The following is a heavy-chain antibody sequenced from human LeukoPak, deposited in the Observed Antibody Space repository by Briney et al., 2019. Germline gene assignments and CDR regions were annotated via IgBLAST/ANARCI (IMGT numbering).Heavy chain of an antibody. CDR3: AKSGIRYYYYYMDV. Sequence: GGSLRLSCAASGFTFSSYGMSWVRQAPGKGLEWVSVISGSGDYTYYADSVKGRFTISRDNSKNTLYLQMNSLRAEDTAVYYCAKSGIRYYYYYMDVWGKGTTVTVSS. D-gene: IGHD3-10*01. V-gene: IGHV3-23*01. CDR1: GFTFSSYG. J-gene: IGHJ6*03. CDR2: ISGSGDYT.